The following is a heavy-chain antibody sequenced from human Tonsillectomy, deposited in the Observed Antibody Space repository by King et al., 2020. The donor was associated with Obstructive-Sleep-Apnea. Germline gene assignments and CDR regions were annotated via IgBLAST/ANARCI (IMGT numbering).Heavy chain of an antibody. Sequence: QLVQSGGGVVQPGRSLRLSCAASAFTFSSYAMHWVRQAPAKGLNWVAVISYDGTRKYYADSVKGRFTVSRDNSKNTLYLQMNNLRPEDTAVYYCARDIDHYNSAPPWDWGQGTLVAVSS. CDR2: ISYDGTRK. CDR3: ARDIDHYNSAPPWD. J-gene: IGHJ4*02. V-gene: IGHV3-30*01. CDR1: AFTFSSYA. D-gene: IGHD2/OR15-2a*01.